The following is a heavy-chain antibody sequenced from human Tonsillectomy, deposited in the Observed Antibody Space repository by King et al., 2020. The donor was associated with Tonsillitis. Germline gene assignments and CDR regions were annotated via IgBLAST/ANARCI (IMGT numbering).Heavy chain of an antibody. Sequence: VQLVESGAEVKKPGASVKVSCTASGYTFTSYGISWVRQAPGQGLEWMGWISAYNGNTNYAQKLQGRVTMTTDTSTSTAYMELRSLRSDDTAVYYCARDRRMTTGTQYNWFEPWGQGALVTVSS. CDR1: GYTFTSYG. D-gene: IGHD4-17*01. V-gene: IGHV1-18*01. CDR3: ARDRRMTTGTQYNWFEP. CDR2: ISAYNGNT. J-gene: IGHJ5*02.